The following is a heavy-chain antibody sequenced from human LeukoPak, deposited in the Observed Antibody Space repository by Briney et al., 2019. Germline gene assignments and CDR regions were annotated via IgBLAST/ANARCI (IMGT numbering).Heavy chain of an antibody. V-gene: IGHV3-30*18. CDR2: TSYDGSNK. D-gene: IGHD3-3*01. Sequence: PGRSLRLACAASGFTFGSYGMHWVRQAPGKGLEWVAVTSYDGSNKYYADSVKGRFTISRDNPKNTLYRQMTSMRAEDTAVYYSAKTPRGQEWLLYRNYYYGKDVWGRGTTVIVAS. CDR3: AKTPRGQEWLLYRNYYYGKDV. J-gene: IGHJ6*02. CDR1: GFTFGSYG.